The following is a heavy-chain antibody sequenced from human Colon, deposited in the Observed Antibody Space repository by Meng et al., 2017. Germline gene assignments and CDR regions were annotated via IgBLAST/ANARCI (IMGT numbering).Heavy chain of an antibody. V-gene: IGHV4-61*01. Sequence: QVQLEESGPERVRPSGTLSLTCTGFGGSVSSGSHYCSWIRQPPGKGLEWIGYIDYSRSINYYPSLKSRVTMSVDTSKNQFSLNLSSVTAADTAVYYCAGGPWELDYWGQGTLVTVSS. CDR2: IDYSRSI. J-gene: IGHJ4*02. CDR1: GGSVSSGSHY. D-gene: IGHD1-26*01. CDR3: AGGPWELDY.